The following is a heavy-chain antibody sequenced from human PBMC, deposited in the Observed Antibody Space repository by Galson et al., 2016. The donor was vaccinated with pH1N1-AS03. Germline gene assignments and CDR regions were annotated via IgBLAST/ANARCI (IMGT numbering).Heavy chain of an antibody. D-gene: IGHD3-16*01. CDR3: VGNDYEVSDY. CDR1: GVSMTGGHYY. J-gene: IGHJ4*02. Sequence: TLSLTCTVSGVSMTGGHYYWHWIRHLPGKGLEWIGYIYYYGNAAYYNPSLKSRVSISMETSKSQSSLKLTSMTAADTAKYYCVGNDYEVSDYWGQGTLISVSS. CDR2: IYYYGNAA. V-gene: IGHV4-31*03.